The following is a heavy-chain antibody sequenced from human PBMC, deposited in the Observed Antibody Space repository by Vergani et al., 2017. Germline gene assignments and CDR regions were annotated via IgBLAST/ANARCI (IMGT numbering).Heavy chain of an antibody. V-gene: IGHV1-69*12. Sequence: QVQLVQSGAEVKKPGSSVKVSCKASGGTFSSYAISWVRQAPGQGLEWMGGTIPIFGTANYAQKFQGRVTITADESTSTAYMELSSLISEDTAVYYCASRAGSSGWVGDYYYGMDVWGQGTTVTVSS. CDR2: TIPIFGTA. CDR1: GGTFSSYA. D-gene: IGHD6-19*01. J-gene: IGHJ6*02. CDR3: ASRAGSSGWVGDYYYGMDV.